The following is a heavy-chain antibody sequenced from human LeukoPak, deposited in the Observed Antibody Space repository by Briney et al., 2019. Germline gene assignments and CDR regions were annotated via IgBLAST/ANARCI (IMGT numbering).Heavy chain of an antibody. D-gene: IGHD3-10*01. Sequence: PSETLSLTCAVSGGSVSSSNWWSWVRQPPGKGLEGIGEIYHSGSTNYNPSLKSRVTISVDKSKNQFSLKLSSVTAADTAVYYCARYGRGSGSQRKLDYWGQGTLVTVSS. CDR2: IYHSGST. J-gene: IGHJ4*02. V-gene: IGHV4-4*02. CDR3: ARYGRGSGSQRKLDY. CDR1: GGSVSSSNW.